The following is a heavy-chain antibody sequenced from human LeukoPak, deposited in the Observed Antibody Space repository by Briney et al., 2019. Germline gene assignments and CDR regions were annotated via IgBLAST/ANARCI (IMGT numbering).Heavy chain of an antibody. CDR3: ASGGDYYDFWSGCYSPASAFDI. Sequence: PSETLSLTCTVSGGSLSSYYWSWIRQPPGKGLEWIGYIYYSGSTNYNPSLTSRVTISVDTSKNQFSLKLSSVTAAGTAVYYCASGGDYYDFWSGCYSPASAFDIWGQGTMVTVSS. CDR1: GGSLSSYY. CDR2: IYYSGST. V-gene: IGHV4-59*01. J-gene: IGHJ3*02. D-gene: IGHD3-3*01.